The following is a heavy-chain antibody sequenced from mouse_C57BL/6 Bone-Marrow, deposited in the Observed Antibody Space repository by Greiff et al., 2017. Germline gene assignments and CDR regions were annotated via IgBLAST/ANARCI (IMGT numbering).Heavy chain of an antibody. J-gene: IGHJ3*01. CDR3: ARTAQATDWFAY. D-gene: IGHD3-2*02. CDR1: DSEVFPIAY. CDR2: ILPSIGRT. Sequence: VQLQESGSELRSPGSSVKLSCKDFDSEVFPIAYMSWVRQKPGHGFEWIGGILPSIGRTIYGEKFEDKATLDADTLSNTAYLELNSLTSEDSAIYYCARTAQATDWFAYWGQGTLVTVSA. V-gene: IGHV15-2*01.